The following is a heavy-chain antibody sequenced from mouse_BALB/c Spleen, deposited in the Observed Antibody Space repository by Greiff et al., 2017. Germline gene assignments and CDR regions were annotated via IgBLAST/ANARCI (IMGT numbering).Heavy chain of an antibody. V-gene: IGHV1-66*01. CDR1: GYSFTSYY. CDR3: ARGAGYYFDY. CDR2: IFPGSGNT. Sequence: QVQLQQSGPELVKPGASVKISCKASGYSFTSYYIHWVKQRPGQGLEWIGWIFPGSGNTKYNEKFKGKATLTADTSSSTAYMQLSSLTSEDSAVYVCARGAGYYFDYWGQGTTLTVSS. J-gene: IGHJ2*01.